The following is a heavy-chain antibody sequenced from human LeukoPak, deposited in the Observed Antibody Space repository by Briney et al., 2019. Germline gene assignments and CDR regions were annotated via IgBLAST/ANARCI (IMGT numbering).Heavy chain of an antibody. V-gene: IGHV3-48*03. J-gene: IGHJ4*02. CDR3: ARGPVYSSSWVGRGYYFDY. CDR1: GFTFSSYE. Sequence: GGSLRLSRAASGFTFSSYEMNWVRQAPGKGLEWVSYISGSGNIIYYADSAKGRFTISRDNAKNSLYLQMNSLRAEDTAVYYCARGPVYSSSWVGRGYYFDYWGQGTLVTVSS. CDR2: ISGSGNII. D-gene: IGHD6-13*01.